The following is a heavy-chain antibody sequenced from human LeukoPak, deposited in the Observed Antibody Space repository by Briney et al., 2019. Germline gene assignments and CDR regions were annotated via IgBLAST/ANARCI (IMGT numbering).Heavy chain of an antibody. CDR1: GFTFSSFV. CDR3: ARDETERGYSYGSSPFHF. D-gene: IGHD5-12*01. V-gene: IGHV3-30*04. Sequence: PGGSLRLSCAASGFTFSSFVIHWVRQAPGKGPEWVALISFDGSNKYYADSVKGRFTISRDNSKNTVDLQVSSLRAEDTAVYYCARDETERGYSYGSSPFHFWGQGTLVTVSS. CDR2: ISFDGSNK. J-gene: IGHJ4*02.